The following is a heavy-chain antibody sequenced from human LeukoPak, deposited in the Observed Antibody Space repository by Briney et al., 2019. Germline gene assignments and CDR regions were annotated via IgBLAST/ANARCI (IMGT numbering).Heavy chain of an antibody. CDR2: INAGNGNT. Sequence: ASVKVSCKASGYTFTTYAMHWVRQAPGQRLEWMGWINAGNGNTKYSQKFQGGVTITRDTSASTAYMELSSLRSEDTAVYYCARDLRNRIAAAGYFDYWGQGTLVTVSS. J-gene: IGHJ4*02. V-gene: IGHV1-3*01. CDR1: GYTFTTYA. CDR3: ARDLRNRIAAAGYFDY. D-gene: IGHD6-13*01.